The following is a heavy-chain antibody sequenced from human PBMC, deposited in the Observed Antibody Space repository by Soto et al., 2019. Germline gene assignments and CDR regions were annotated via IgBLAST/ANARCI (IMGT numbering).Heavy chain of an antibody. CDR2: IKPSSGET. CDR3: ARQRVVALRTFDS. D-gene: IGHD6-25*01. V-gene: IGHV1-8*01. J-gene: IGHJ4*02. Sequence: ASVKVSCKASGYTFRTYDINWVRQAAGQGLEWMGWIKPSSGETGYAQSFQGRLSLTTDTSINTAYMELTSLRPDDTAVYYCARQRVVALRTFDSWGQGTLVTVSS. CDR1: GYTFRTYD.